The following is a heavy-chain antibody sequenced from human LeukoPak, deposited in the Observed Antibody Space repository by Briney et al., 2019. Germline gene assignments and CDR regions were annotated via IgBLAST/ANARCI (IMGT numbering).Heavy chain of an antibody. D-gene: IGHD6-19*01. CDR3: ARASSGWSNYYYMDV. Sequence: NTSETLSLTCTVSGGSISSYYWSWIRQPAGKGLEWIGRIYTSGSTNYNPSLKSRVTMSVDTSKNQFSLKLSSVTAADTAVYYCARASSGWSNYYYMDVWRKGTTVTVSS. CDR1: GGSISSYY. J-gene: IGHJ6*03. V-gene: IGHV4-4*07. CDR2: IYTSGST.